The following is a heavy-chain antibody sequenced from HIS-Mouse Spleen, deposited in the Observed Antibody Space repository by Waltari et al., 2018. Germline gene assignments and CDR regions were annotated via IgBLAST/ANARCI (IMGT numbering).Heavy chain of an antibody. J-gene: IGHJ2*01. D-gene: IGHD6-13*01. CDR3: AREIPYSSSWYDWYFDL. Sequence: QLQLQESGPGLVKPSETLSLTCTVSGGSISSSSSYWGWIRQPPRKGLEWIGSIYYSGGTSYNPSLKSRVTVSVDTSKNQFSLKLSSVTAADTAVYYCAREIPYSSSWYDWYFDLWGRGTLVTVSS. CDR2: IYYSGGT. V-gene: IGHV4-39*07. CDR1: GGSISSSSSY.